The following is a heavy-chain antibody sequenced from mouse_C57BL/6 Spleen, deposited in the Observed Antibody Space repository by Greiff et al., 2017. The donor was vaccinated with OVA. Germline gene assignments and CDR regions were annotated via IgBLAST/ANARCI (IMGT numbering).Heavy chain of an antibody. CDR3: ARDGRGGAMDY. Sequence: DVKLVESEGGLVQPGSSMKLSCTASGFTFSDYYMAWVRQVPEKGLEWVANINYDGSSTYYLDSLKSRFIISRDNAKNILYLQMSSLKSEDTATYYCARDGRGGAMDYWGQGTSVTVSS. CDR1: GFTFSDYY. V-gene: IGHV5-16*01. J-gene: IGHJ4*01. CDR2: INYDGSST.